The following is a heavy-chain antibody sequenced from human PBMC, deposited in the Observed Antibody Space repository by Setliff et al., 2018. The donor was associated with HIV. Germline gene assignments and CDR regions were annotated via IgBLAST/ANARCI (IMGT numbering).Heavy chain of an antibody. CDR2: IHQSGTA. CDR3: ARQVGEGKWYLDS. J-gene: IGHJ4*01. Sequence: TLSLTCSVSSESISSSNYYWGWIRQPPGKGLEWIAIIHQSGTAHKRPSLKSRVTISIDTSENLFSLKLSGVTAADTAIYYCARQVGEGKWYLDSWGHGTLVTV. V-gene: IGHV4-39*01. CDR1: SESISSSNYY. D-gene: IGHD1-26*01.